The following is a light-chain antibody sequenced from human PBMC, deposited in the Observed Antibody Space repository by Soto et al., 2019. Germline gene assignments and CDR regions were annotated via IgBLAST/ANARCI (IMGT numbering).Light chain of an antibody. V-gene: IGLV3-21*02. CDR2: DDT. CDR1: IVGSKS. J-gene: IGLJ1*01. Sequence: SYELTQPPSVSVAPGQTASITCGGNIVGSKSVHWYQQKPGQAPVLVVSDDTDRPSGIPERFSGSTTGNTATLTISRVEDGDEADYYCQVWDFTSGNVYVFGTGTKVTVL. CDR3: QVWDFTSGNVYV.